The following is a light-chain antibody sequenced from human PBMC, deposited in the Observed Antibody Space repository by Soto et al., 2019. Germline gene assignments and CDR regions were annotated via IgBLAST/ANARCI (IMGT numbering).Light chain of an antibody. CDR2: GVS. CDR3: QQYGSSPWT. Sequence: ENVLTQSPGTLSLPPGGRATLSCRASQSVSSGHLAWYQQKPGQAPRLLIYGVSSRATGIPDRFSGSGSGTDFALTISRLEPEDFAVYYCQQYGSSPWTFGQGTKVEI. CDR1: QSVSSGH. J-gene: IGKJ1*01. V-gene: IGKV3-20*01.